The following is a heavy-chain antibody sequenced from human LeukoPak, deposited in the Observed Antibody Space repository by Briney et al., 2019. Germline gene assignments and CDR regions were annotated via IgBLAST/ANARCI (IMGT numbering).Heavy chain of an antibody. V-gene: IGHV3-30*02. CDR2: RRYDGNNK. CDR1: GFTFTTCA. CDR3: AKGDDYGANTRLPKYNWFDP. Sequence: PGGSLRLSCAASGFTFTTCAMHWVRQAPGKGLEWVAYRRYDGNNKNYADSVKGRFTISRDNSKDMLYLQMNSLRPEDTAVYYCAKGDDYGANTRLPKYNWFDPWGQGTLVTVSS. J-gene: IGHJ5*02. D-gene: IGHD4-23*01.